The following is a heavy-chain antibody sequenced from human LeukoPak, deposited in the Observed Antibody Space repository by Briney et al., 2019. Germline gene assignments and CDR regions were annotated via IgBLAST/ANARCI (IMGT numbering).Heavy chain of an antibody. V-gene: IGHV3-23*01. CDR1: GFTFIGHA. D-gene: IGHD1-26*01. J-gene: IGHJ4*02. CDR2: ITESGGGT. CDR3: SKDYAGAYSGSVFFDY. Sequence: GGSLRLSCAASGFTFIGHAMSWVRQAPGKGLEWVSGITESGGGTYYGDSVKGRFTISRDNSKNTLYLQMNSLRAEDTAVYFCSKDYAGAYSGSVFFDYWGQGVLVTVSS.